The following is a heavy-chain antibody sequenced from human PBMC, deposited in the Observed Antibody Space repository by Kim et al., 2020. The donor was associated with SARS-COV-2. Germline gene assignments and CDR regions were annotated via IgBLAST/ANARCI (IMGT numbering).Heavy chain of an antibody. V-gene: IGHV3-33*01. CDR1: GFTFSSYG. D-gene: IGHD6-13*01. J-gene: IGHJ4*02. CDR3: ARDPYSSSWALDY. CDR2: IWYDGSNK. Sequence: GGSLRLSCAASGFTFSSYGMHWVRQAPGKGLEWVAVIWYDGSNKYYADSVKGRFTISRDNSKNTLYLQMNSLRAEDTAVYYCARDPYSSSWALDYWGQGTLVTVSS.